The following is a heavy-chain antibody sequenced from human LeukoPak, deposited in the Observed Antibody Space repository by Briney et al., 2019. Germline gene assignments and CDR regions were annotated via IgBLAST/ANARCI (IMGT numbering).Heavy chain of an antibody. CDR1: GFTFSSYA. V-gene: IGHV3-23*01. D-gene: IGHD2-8*01. J-gene: IGHJ4*02. CDR2: ISGSGGST. Sequence: GGSLRLSCAASGFTFSSYAMSWVRQAPGKGLEWVSAISGSGGSTYYADSVKGRFTISRDNSKNTLYLQMNSLRAEDTAVYYCAKVAKYCTNGVCYSRIGGEYYFDYWGQGTLDTVSS. CDR3: AKVAKYCTNGVCYSRIGGEYYFDY.